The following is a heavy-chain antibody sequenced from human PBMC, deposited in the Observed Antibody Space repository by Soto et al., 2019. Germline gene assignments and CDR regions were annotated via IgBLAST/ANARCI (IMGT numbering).Heavy chain of an antibody. CDR1: GGSISSYY. CDR2: IYYSGST. V-gene: IGHV4-59*01. CDR3: ARAGRSSVDYYYYIDV. J-gene: IGHJ6*03. Sequence: QVQLQESGPGLVKPSETLSLTCTVSGGSISSYYWSWIRQPPGKGLEWIGYIYYSGSTNYNPSLKSRVIIAVDTSKNQFSLKLSSVTAADTDVYYCARAGRSSVDYYYYIDVWGKGTTVTVSS. D-gene: IGHD6-6*01.